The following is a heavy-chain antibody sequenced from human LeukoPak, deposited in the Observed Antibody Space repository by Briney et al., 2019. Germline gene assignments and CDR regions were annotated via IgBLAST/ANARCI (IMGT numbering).Heavy chain of an antibody. V-gene: IGHV1-46*01. D-gene: IGHD5-18*01. CDR1: GYTFTSYY. CDR3: ARDLGYSYGFELNHAFDI. J-gene: IGHJ3*02. Sequence: ASVKVSCKASGYTFTSYYMHWVRQAPGQGLEWMGIINPSGGSTSYAQKFQGRVTMTGDTSTSTVYMELSSLRSEDTAVYYCARDLGYSYGFELNHAFDIWGQGTMVTVSS. CDR2: INPSGGST.